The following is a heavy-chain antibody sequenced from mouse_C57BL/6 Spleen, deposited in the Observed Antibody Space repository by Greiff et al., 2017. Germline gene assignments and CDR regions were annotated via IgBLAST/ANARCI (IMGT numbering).Heavy chain of an antibody. V-gene: IGHV1-64*01. D-gene: IGHD1-1*01. CDR2: IHPNSGST. CDR1: GYTFTSYW. Sequence: QVQLKQPGAELVKPGASVKLSCKASGYTFTSYWMHWVKQRPGQGLEWIGMIHPNSGSTNYNEKFKSKATLTVDKSSSTAYMQLSSLTSEDSAVYYCGHITTVAPFAYWGQGTLVTVSA. CDR3: GHITTVAPFAY. J-gene: IGHJ3*01.